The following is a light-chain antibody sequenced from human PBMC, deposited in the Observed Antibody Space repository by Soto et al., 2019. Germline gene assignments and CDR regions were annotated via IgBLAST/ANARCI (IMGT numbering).Light chain of an antibody. CDR3: SSYASSSTLV. CDR2: DVS. CDR1: SSDVGGYDY. V-gene: IGLV2-14*01. J-gene: IGLJ2*01. Sequence: QSALTQPASVSGSPGQWIAISCTGTSSDVGGYDYVSWYQQHPGKAPKLMIYDVSSRPSGVSNRFSGSKSGNTASLTISGLQAEDEADYYCSSYASSSTLVFGGGTKLTVL.